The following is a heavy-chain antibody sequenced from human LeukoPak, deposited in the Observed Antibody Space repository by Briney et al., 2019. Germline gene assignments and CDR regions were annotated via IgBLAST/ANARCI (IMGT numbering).Heavy chain of an antibody. V-gene: IGHV1-18*01. CDR1: GYTFTSYG. Sequence: ASVKVSCKASGYTFTSYGINWVRQPPGQGLEWIRWIRAYNGNTNYAQKLQGRVTMTTDTSTSTAYMELRSLRSDDTAVYYCARDDALVATGSFDYWGQGTLVTVSS. J-gene: IGHJ4*02. CDR2: IRAYNGNT. CDR3: ARDDALVATGSFDY. D-gene: IGHD5-12*01.